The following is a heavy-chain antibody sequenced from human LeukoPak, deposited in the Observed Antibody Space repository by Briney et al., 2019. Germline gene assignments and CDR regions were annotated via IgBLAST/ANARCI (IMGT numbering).Heavy chain of an antibody. CDR3: ARDYYDSSGYFGY. CDR2: IIPILGIA. V-gene: IGHV1-69*04. J-gene: IGHJ4*02. CDR1: GGTFSSYA. Sequence: GASVTVSFKASGGTFSSYAISWVRQAPGQGLEWMGRIIPILGIANYAQKFQGRVTITADKSTSTAYMELSSLRSEDTAVYYCARDYYDSSGYFGYWGQGTLVTVSS. D-gene: IGHD3-22*01.